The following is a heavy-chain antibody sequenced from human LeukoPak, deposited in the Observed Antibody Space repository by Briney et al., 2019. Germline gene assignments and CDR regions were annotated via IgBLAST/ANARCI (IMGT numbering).Heavy chain of an antibody. CDR1: GGTFSSYA. CDR3: ARDHSRMDCEPLGWWFDP. D-gene: IGHD1-14*01. J-gene: IGHJ5*02. Sequence: SVKVSCKASGGTFSSYAISWVRQAPGQGLEWVGGIIPIFGTANYAQKFQGRVTITTDESTSTAYMELSSLRSEDTAVYYCARDHSRMDCEPLGWWFDPWGQGTLVTVSS. V-gene: IGHV1-69*05. CDR2: IIPIFGTA.